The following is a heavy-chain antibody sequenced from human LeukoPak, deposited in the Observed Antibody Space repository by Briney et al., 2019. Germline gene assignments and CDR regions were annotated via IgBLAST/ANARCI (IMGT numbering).Heavy chain of an antibody. D-gene: IGHD3-10*01. CDR3: ATALVWTGEFSAVDY. J-gene: IGHJ4*02. CDR1: GFTFNNAY. CDR2: IKTIRDSGTA. Sequence: GGSLRLSCAASGFTFNNAYMSWVRQAPGKGLEWVGRIKTIRDSGTADYAAPVKARFTISRDDSQRTLYLQMNSLKTDDTAVYYCATALVWTGEFSAVDYWGQGTLVTVSS. V-gene: IGHV3-15*01.